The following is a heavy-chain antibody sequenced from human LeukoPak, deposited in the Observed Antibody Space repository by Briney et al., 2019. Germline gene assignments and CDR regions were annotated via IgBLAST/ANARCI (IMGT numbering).Heavy chain of an antibody. CDR2: ISSSSSYI. J-gene: IGHJ6*02. CDR1: GFTFSSYS. D-gene: IGHD3-22*01. V-gene: IGHV3-21*01. CDR3: ARARRVRRTYYYDSSGYSPSYYYYGMDV. Sequence: PGGSLRLSCAASGFTFSSYSMNWVRQAPGKGLEWVSSISSSSSYIYYADSVKGRFTISRDNAKNSLYLQMNSLRAEDTAVYYCARARRVRRTYYYDSSGYSPSYYYYGMDVWGQGTTVTVSS.